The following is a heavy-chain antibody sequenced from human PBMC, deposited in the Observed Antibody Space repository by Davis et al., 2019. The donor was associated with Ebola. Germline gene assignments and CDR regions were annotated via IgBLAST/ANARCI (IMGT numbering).Heavy chain of an antibody. CDR1: GFTFSSYW. CDR3: ARARGYSSGWYGSWFDP. Sequence: HTAGSLTLSCAASGFTFSSYWMHWVRQAPGKGLVWVSRINSDGSSTSYAVSVKVRFTISRDNAQNTLYLQMNSLRAEDTAVYYCARARGYSSGWYGSWFDPWGQRTLVTVSS. V-gene: IGHV3-74*01. CDR2: INSDGSST. D-gene: IGHD6-19*01. J-gene: IGHJ5*02.